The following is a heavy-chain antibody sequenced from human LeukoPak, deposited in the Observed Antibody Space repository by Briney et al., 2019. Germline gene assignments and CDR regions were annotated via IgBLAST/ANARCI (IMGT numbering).Heavy chain of an antibody. CDR2: IRYDGSNK. D-gene: IGHD3-10*01. J-gene: IGHJ4*02. V-gene: IGHV3-30*02. CDR3: AKDTAGFGELLLDY. Sequence: GGSLRLSCAASGFTFSSYGMHWVRQAPGKGLEWVAFIRYDGSNKYYADSVKGRFTNSRDNSKNTLYLQMNSLRAEDTAVYYCAKDTAGFGELLLDYWGQGTLVTVSS. CDR1: GFTFSSYG.